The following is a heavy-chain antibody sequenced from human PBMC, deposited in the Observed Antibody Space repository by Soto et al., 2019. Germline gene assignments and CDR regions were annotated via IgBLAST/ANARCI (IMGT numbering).Heavy chain of an antibody. V-gene: IGHV4-39*01. Sequence: SETLSLTCTVSGGSISSSSYYWGWIRQPPGKGLEWIGSIYYSGSTYYNPSLKSRVTISVDTSKNQFSLKLSSVTAADTAAYYCAIIDPETGYTFDYWGQGTLVTVSS. CDR3: AIIDPETGYTFDY. CDR2: IYYSGST. J-gene: IGHJ4*02. D-gene: IGHD5-12*01. CDR1: GGSISSSSYY.